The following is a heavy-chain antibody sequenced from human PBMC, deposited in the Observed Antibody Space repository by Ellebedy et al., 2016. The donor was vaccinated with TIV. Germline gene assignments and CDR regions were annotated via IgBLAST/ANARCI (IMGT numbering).Heavy chain of an antibody. Sequence: ASVKVSCKVSGYTFTRYYLYWVGLETGQGLDWMGIINPTSGDSNYAQKFQGRVTMPRDTSTSTVYMELSSLRSEDTAVYYCARGDNYYYDSSGYYYSHWGQGTLVTVSS. J-gene: IGHJ4*02. CDR2: INPTSGDS. CDR3: ARGDNYYYDSSGYYYSH. D-gene: IGHD3-22*01. V-gene: IGHV1-46*01. CDR1: GYTFTRYY.